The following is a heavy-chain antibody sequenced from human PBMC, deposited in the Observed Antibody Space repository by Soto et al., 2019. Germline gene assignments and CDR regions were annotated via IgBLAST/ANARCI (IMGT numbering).Heavy chain of an antibody. V-gene: IGHV3-11*04. CDR2: ISSSGSTI. D-gene: IGHD1-26*01. Sequence: PGGSLRLSCAASGFTFSDYYMSWIRQAPGKGLEWVSYISSSGSTIYYADSVKGRFTISRDNAKNTLYLQMNSLRAEDTAVYYCAREAQIVGATNWFDPWGQGTLVTVSS. CDR3: AREAQIVGATNWFDP. J-gene: IGHJ5*02. CDR1: GFTFSDYY.